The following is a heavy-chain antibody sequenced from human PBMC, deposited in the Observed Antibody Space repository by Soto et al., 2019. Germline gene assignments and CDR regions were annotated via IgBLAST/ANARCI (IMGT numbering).Heavy chain of an antibody. J-gene: IGHJ4*02. CDR1: GYTFTSYY. D-gene: IGHD3-3*01. Sequence: QVQLVQSGAEVKKPGASVKVSCKASGYTFTSYYMHWVRQAPGQGLEWMGIINPSGGSTSYAQKFQGRVTMTRDTSTSTVYMELSSLRSEDTAVYDCARDQRGYLIDYWGQGTLVTVSS. V-gene: IGHV1-46*01. CDR2: INPSGGST. CDR3: ARDQRGYLIDY.